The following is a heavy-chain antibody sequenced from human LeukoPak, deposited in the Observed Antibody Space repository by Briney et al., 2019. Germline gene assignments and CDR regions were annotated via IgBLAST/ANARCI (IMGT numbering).Heavy chain of an antibody. CDR1: GDFMNNYY. Sequence: SETLSLTCIVSGDFMNNYYWSWIRQSPGTGLEWIGYIFYSGATNLNPSLKSRVTISVDTSKNQFSLKLSSVTAADTAVYYCARGRSGVLFEYSSSSNYYYYYMDVWGKGTTVTVSS. CDR2: IFYSGAT. D-gene: IGHD6-6*01. J-gene: IGHJ6*03. CDR3: ARGRSGVLFEYSSSSNYYYYYMDV. V-gene: IGHV4-59*01.